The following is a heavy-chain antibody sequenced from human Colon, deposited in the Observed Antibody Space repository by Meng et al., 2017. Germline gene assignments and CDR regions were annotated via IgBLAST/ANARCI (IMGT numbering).Heavy chain of an antibody. CDR2: INTYTGNP. J-gene: IGHJ4*02. CDR3: ATAVTTVPFDY. Sequence: QEQLVQSGSELKKPGASVKVSCKASGYDFTNYGMNWVRQAPGQGLEWIGWINTYTGNPAYAQGFTGRFVFSLDTSVSTAYLQISSLKAEDTAVYYCATAVTTVPFDYWGQGTLVTVSS. CDR1: GYDFTNYG. D-gene: IGHD4-17*01. V-gene: IGHV7-4-1*02.